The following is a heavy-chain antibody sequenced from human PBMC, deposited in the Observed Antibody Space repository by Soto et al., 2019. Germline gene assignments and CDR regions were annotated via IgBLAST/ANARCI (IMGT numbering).Heavy chain of an antibody. CDR2: IYYNGNT. J-gene: IGHJ6*02. D-gene: IGHD1-26*01. V-gene: IGHV4-59*08. CDR1: GGSISSYY. Sequence: SETLSLTCTVSGGSISSYYWSWIRQPPGKGLEWIGYIYYNGNTNYNPSLKSRITISVDTSRNQFSLTLSSMTAADTAVYYCARVFWEREASRMDTWGQGTTLTISS. CDR3: ARVFWEREASRMDT.